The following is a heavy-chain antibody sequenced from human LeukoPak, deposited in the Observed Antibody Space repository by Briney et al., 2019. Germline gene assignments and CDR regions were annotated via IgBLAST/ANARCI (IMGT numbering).Heavy chain of an antibody. D-gene: IGHD3-22*01. J-gene: IGHJ4*02. Sequence: SQTLSLTCTVSGGSISSGGYYWSWIRQPPGKGLEWIGYIYHSGSTYYNPSLKSRVTISVDRSKNQFSLKLSSVTAAVTAVYYCARVDDTMIQPFDYWGQGTLVTVSS. V-gene: IGHV4-30-2*01. CDR2: IYHSGST. CDR3: ARVDDTMIQPFDY. CDR1: GGSISSGGYY.